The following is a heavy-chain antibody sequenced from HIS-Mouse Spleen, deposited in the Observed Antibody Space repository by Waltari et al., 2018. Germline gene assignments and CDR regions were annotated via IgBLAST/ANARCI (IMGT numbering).Heavy chain of an antibody. V-gene: IGHV3-53*01. CDR1: GFTAGGNY. CDR2: LYSGGST. Sequence: EVQLVESGGGWIQLGGSWRVSCAACGFTAGGNYRSRVRRAPGKGLEWVSVLYSGGSTYYADSVKGRFTISRDNSKNTLYLQMNSLRAEDTAVYYCARGGLAAAGWYFDLWGRGTLVTVSS. CDR3: ARGGLAAAGWYFDL. J-gene: IGHJ2*01. D-gene: IGHD6-13*01.